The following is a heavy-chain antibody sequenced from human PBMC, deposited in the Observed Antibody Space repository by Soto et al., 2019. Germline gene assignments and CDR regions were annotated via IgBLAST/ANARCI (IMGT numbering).Heavy chain of an antibody. D-gene: IGHD1-26*01. V-gene: IGHV3-33*01. CDR1: GFTFSSYG. CDR3: ASDRVGATPFYGMDV. J-gene: IGHJ6*02. CDR2: IWYDGSNK. Sequence: GGSLRLSCAASGFTFSSYGLHWVRQAPGKGLEWVAVIWYDGSNKYYADSVKGRFTISRDNSKNTLYLQMNSLRAEETAVYYCASDRVGATPFYGMDVWGQGTTVTVSS.